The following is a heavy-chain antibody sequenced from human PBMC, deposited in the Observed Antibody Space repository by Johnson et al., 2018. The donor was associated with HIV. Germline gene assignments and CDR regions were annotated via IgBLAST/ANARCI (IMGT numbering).Heavy chain of an antibody. V-gene: IGHV3-66*01. CDR2: IFSVGDV. D-gene: IGHD2-15*01. CDR3: ARACSGGSCYEEKSPDAFDI. CDR1: GITVGTNY. J-gene: IGHJ3*02. Sequence: MLLVESGGGLVQPGGSLRLSCAASGITVGTNYMSWVPQAPGKGLEWVSVIFSVGDVYYADSVKGRFTISRDNSKNTLYLQMNSLRAEDTAVYYCARACSGGSCYEEKSPDAFDIWGQGTMVTVSS.